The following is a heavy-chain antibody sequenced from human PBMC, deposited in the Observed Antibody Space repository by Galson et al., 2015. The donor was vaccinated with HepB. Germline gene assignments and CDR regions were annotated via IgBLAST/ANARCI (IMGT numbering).Heavy chain of an antibody. CDR3: ARAVYYDFWNGFGP. V-gene: IGHV4-34*01. CDR2: INHSGST. D-gene: IGHD3-3*01. CDR1: GGSFSAHC. Sequence: ETLSLTCAVYGGSFSAHCWSWIRQPPGKGLEWIGEINHSGSTNYNPSLKSRVTISVDTSKNRFSLKLSSVTAADTAFYYCARAVYYDFWNGFGPWGQGTLVTVSS. J-gene: IGHJ5*02.